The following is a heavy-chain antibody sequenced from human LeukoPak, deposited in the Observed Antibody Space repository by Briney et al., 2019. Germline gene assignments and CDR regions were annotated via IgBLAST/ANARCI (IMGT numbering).Heavy chain of an antibody. D-gene: IGHD3-10*01. J-gene: IGHJ5*02. CDR2: FDPEDGET. V-gene: IGHV1-24*01. CDR3: ATGRGTMVRGVIRGVWFDP. CDR1: GYTLTELS. Sequence: ASVKVSCKVSGYTLTELSMHWVRQAPGKGLEWMGGFDPEDGETIYAQKFQGRVTMTEDTSTDTAYMELSSLRFEDTAVYYCATGRGTMVRGVIRGVWFDPWGQGTLVTVSS.